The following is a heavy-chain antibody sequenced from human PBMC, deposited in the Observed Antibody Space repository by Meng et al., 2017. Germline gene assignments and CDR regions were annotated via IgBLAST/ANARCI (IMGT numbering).Heavy chain of an antibody. CDR3: ARDFYTFGLDY. D-gene: IGHD2/OR15-2a*01. V-gene: IGHV4-4*02. CDR2: IYHSGST. Sequence: SETLSLTCAVSGGSISSSNWWSWVRQPPGKGLEWIGEIYHSGSTNYNPSLKSRVTISVDTSKNQFSLKLSSVTTADTAVYYCARDFYTFGLDYWGQGTLVTVSS. J-gene: IGHJ4*02. CDR1: GGSISSSNW.